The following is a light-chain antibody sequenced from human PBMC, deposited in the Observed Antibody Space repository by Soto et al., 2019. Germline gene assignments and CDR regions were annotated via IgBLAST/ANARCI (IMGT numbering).Light chain of an antibody. CDR2: IND. CDR3: AAWDDSLNAL. Sequence: QSVLTQPPSASGTPGQRVTISCSGSSSNIGDNPVNWYQQVPGAAPKLLIYINDPRPSGVPDRFSGSKSGTSASLAISGLQPEDEADYYCAAWDDSLNALFGTGTKLTVL. V-gene: IGLV1-44*01. CDR1: SSNIGDNP. J-gene: IGLJ1*01.